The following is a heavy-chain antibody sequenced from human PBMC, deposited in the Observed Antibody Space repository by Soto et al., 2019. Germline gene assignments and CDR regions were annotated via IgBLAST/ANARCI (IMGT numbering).Heavy chain of an antibody. Sequence: SETLSLTCTISGGSTSSSSYYWSWIRQPPGKGLEWIGYIYYSGSTNYNPSLKSRVTISVDTSKNQFSLKLSSVTAADTAVYYCARVSGDSIPFDYWGQGTLVTVSS. V-gene: IGHV4-61*01. D-gene: IGHD3-22*01. CDR2: IYYSGST. CDR1: GGSTSSSSYY. CDR3: ARVSGDSIPFDY. J-gene: IGHJ4*02.